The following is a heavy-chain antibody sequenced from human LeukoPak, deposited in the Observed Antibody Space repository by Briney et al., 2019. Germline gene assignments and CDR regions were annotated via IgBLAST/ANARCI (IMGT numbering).Heavy chain of an antibody. D-gene: IGHD3-22*01. J-gene: IGHJ4*02. CDR3: ARSGLGLVTTTD. V-gene: IGHV3-30-3*01. CDR2: ISYDGSNK. Sequence: GGSLRLSCAASGFTFSSYAMHWVRQAPGKGLEGVAVISYDGSNKYYAHSVKGRFTISRDNSKNTLYLQMNSLRAEDTAVYYCARSGLGLVTTTDWGQGTLVTVSS. CDR1: GFTFSSYA.